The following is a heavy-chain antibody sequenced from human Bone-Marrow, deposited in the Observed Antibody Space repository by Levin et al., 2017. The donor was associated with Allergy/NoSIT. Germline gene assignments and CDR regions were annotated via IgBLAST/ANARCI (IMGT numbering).Heavy chain of an antibody. Sequence: SETLSLTCSLSGGSISTGGFHWSWVRQRPGKGLEWIGYIYYSGNTYYNPSLQSRLSISIDTSKHQFSLRLTSVTAADTAVYYCGREDGYVFDYWGQGTLVTVSS. CDR1: GGSISTGGFH. CDR2: IYYSGNT. J-gene: IGHJ4*02. D-gene: IGHD5-24*01. V-gene: IGHV4-31*02. CDR3: GREDGYVFDY.